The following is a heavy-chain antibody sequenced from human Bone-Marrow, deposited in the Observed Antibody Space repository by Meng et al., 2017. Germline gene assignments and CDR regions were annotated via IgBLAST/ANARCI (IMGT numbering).Heavy chain of an antibody. D-gene: IGHD3-22*01. CDR1: GFTFDDYG. J-gene: IGHJ4*02. CDR3: ATTAYYDTSGYYPFDY. Sequence: GESLKISCAASGFTFDDYGMSWVRQAPGKGLEWVSGINWNGGSTGYADSVKGRFTISRDNAKNSLYLQMNSLRAEDTALYYCATTAYYDTSGYYPFDYWGQGTLVTVSS. V-gene: IGHV3-20*04. CDR2: INWNGGST.